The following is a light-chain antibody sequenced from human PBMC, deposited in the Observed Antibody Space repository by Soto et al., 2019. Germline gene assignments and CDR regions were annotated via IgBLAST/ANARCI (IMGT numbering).Light chain of an antibody. CDR3: QQRRSWPPTIN. CDR2: KAS. V-gene: IGKV1-5*03. Sequence: DIQLTQPPSPLPDPVGARVTIPCRPGQTIRSWGAWQQQKPGNARKLLIYKASTLKSGVPARCSGSGSGTEFTLTISSLQPDDFATYYCQQRRSWPPTINFGQGTDWRL. J-gene: IGKJ5*01. CDR1: QTIRSW.